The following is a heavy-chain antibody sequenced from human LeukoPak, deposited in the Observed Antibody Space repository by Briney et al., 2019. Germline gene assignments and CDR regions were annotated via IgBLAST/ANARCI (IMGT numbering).Heavy chain of an antibody. CDR2: IYYSGST. J-gene: IGHJ4*02. V-gene: IGHV4-39*07. Sequence: PSETLSLTCTVSGGSISSSSYYWGWIRQPPGKGLEWIGSIYYSGSTYYNPSLKSRVTISVDTSKNQFSLKLSSVTAADTAVYYCARGGYGSGWYRVDYWGQGTLVTVSS. D-gene: IGHD6-19*01. CDR1: GGSISSSSYY. CDR3: ARGGYGSGWYRVDY.